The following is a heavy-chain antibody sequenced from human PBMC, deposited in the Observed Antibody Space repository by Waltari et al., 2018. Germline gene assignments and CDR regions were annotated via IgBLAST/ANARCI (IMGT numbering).Heavy chain of an antibody. CDR2: IYRGGSI. V-gene: IGHV3-23*03. CDR3: AKAPSGYDPYFDY. Sequence: EVKLLESGGGLVQPGGSLRLSCAASGFTFSNYAMNWVRQAPGKGLEWVSVIYRGGSIYYADSVKGRFTISRDNSNNTLYVQMNSLRVEDTAVYYCAKAPSGYDPYFDYGGQGTLVTVSS. D-gene: IGHD5-12*01. CDR1: GFTFSNYA. J-gene: IGHJ4*02.